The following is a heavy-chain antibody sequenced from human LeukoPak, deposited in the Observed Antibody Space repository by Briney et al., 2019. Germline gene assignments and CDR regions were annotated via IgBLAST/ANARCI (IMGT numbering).Heavy chain of an antibody. CDR1: GYTFTDYY. Sequence: ASVKVSCKASGYTFTDYYMHWVQQAPGKGLEWMGRVDPEDGETIYAEKFQGRVTITADTSTDTAYMELSSLRSEDTAVYYCATGRYFIDYWGQGTLVTVSS. CDR2: VDPEDGET. CDR3: ATGRYFIDY. V-gene: IGHV1-69-2*01. J-gene: IGHJ4*02. D-gene: IGHD3-9*01.